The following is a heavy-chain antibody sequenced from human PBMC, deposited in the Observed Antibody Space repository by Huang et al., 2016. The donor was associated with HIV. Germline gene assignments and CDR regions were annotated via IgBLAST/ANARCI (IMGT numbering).Heavy chain of an antibody. CDR3: AMKWVWGDAFDI. V-gene: IGHV3-30*03. CDR1: GVTFSSYG. CDR2: ISYDGSNE. J-gene: IGHJ3*02. Sequence: QVQLVESGGGVVQPGRSLRLSCAASGVTFSSYGIHWVRQAPGKGLEWVALISYDGSNEYFADAVKGRFTISRDNSKNTLYLQMNSLRPDDTALYYCAMKWVWGDAFDIWGQGTMVTVSS. D-gene: IGHD3-16*01.